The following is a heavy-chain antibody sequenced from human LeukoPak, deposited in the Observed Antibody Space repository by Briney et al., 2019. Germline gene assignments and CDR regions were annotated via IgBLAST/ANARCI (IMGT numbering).Heavy chain of an antibody. D-gene: IGHD6-6*01. V-gene: IGHV3-33*01. CDR2: IWYDGSNK. J-gene: IGHJ4*02. CDR3: ARGPYSSSSYYFDY. CDR1: GFTFSSYG. Sequence: GGSLRLSCAASGFTFSSYGMHWVRQAPGKGLEWVAVIWYDGSNKYYADSVKGRFTISRDNSKNTPYLQMNSLRAEDTAVYYCARGPYSSSSYYFDYWGQGTLVTVSS.